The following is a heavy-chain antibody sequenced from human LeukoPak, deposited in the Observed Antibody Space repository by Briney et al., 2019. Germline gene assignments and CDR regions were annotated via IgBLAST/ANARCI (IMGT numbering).Heavy chain of an antibody. CDR3: AKDAPDYYDSSGYYLSDWFDP. V-gene: IGHV3-23*01. Sequence: GGSLRLSCAASGFTFSSYAMSWDRQAPGKGLEWVSAISGSGGSTYYADSVKGRFTISRDNSKNTLYLQMNSLRAEDTAVYYCAKDAPDYYDSSGYYLSDWFDPWGQGTLVTVSS. CDR2: ISGSGGST. D-gene: IGHD3-22*01. J-gene: IGHJ5*02. CDR1: GFTFSSYA.